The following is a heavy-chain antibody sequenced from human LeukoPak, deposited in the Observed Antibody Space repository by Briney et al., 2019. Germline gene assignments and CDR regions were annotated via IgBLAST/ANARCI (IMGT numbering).Heavy chain of an antibody. Sequence: ASVKVSCKASGYTFTGSYMHWVRQAPGQGLEWMGWINSNSGRTKYAKNFQGRVTVTRDTSISAVYMELSGLTSDDTAVYYCARDHPIAAAIDYWGQGTLVTVSS. J-gene: IGHJ4*02. V-gene: IGHV1-2*02. CDR1: GYTFTGSY. D-gene: IGHD2-2*02. CDR3: ARDHPIAAAIDY. CDR2: INSNSGRT.